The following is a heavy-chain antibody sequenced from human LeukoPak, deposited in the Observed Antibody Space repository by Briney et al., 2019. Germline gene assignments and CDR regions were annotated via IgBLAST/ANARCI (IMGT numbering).Heavy chain of an antibody. J-gene: IGHJ6*03. CDR1: GGTFSSYA. Sequence: SVKVSCKASGGTFSSYAISWVRQAPGQGLEWMGRIIPIFGTANYAQKFQGRVTITTDESTSTAYMELSSLRSEDTAVYYCARQVSQPTQAYYYYMDVWGKGTTVTVSS. D-gene: IGHD2-2*01. CDR3: ARQVSQPTQAYYYYMDV. V-gene: IGHV1-69*05. CDR2: IIPIFGTA.